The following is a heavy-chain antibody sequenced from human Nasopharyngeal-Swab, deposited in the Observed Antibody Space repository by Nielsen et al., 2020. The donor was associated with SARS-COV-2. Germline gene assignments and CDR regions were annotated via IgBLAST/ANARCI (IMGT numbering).Heavy chain of an antibody. CDR3: VRDTPAMFAY. J-gene: IGHJ4*02. Sequence: GESLKTSCAASGSTFDIYTMNLVRPAPGRGLEWVSAISSTGDYIYYAASVKGRFTISRDNAKNSLYLQMSTLRAEDTAVYYCVRDTPAMFAYWGQGTLVTVSS. CDR1: GSTFDIYT. V-gene: IGHV3-21*01. CDR2: ISSTGDYI.